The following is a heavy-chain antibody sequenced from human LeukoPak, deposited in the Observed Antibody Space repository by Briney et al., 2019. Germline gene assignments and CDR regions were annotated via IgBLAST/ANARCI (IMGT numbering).Heavy chain of an antibody. CDR1: GGSISSYY. CDR2: IYYSGST. J-gene: IGHJ5*02. D-gene: IGHD3-10*01. Sequence: SETLSLTCTVSGGSISSYYWSWIRQPPGKGLEWIGYIYYSGSTNYNPSLKSRVTISVDTSKNQFSLKLSSVTAADTAVYYCARQGGYYGSGSYSWFDPWGQGTLVTVSS. V-gene: IGHV4-59*08. CDR3: ARQGGYYGSGSYSWFDP.